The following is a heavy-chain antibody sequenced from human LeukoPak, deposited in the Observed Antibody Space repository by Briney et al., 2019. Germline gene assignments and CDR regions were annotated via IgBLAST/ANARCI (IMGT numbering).Heavy chain of an antibody. CDR1: GGSMSGYY. CDR2: IFFSGST. V-gene: IGHV4-59*01. J-gene: IGHJ5*02. D-gene: IGHD6-13*01. Sequence: SETRSLTCTVSGGSMSGYYWTWIPQPPGKGLEWIGCIFFSGSTSYKPSLKSRITISLDTSKNQFSLNLSSVPAADTAVYYCVRGKAAAGAIWFDPWGQGTLVTVSS. CDR3: VRGKAAAGAIWFDP.